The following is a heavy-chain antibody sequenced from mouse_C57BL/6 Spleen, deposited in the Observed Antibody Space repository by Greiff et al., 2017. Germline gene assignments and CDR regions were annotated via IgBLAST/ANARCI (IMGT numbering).Heavy chain of an antibody. Sequence: QVQLQQSGPGLVQPSQSLSITCTVSGFSLTSYGVHWVRQSPGKGLEWLGVIWSGGSTDYNAAFMSSLSISKDNPTSQVFFKRNRLQADDTATYYCAKKSDDYGSMDYYAMDYWGEGTSVTVSS. J-gene: IGHJ4*01. CDR3: AKKSDDYGSMDYYAMDY. D-gene: IGHD1-1*01. CDR1: GFSLTSYG. V-gene: IGHV2-5*01. CDR2: IWSGGST.